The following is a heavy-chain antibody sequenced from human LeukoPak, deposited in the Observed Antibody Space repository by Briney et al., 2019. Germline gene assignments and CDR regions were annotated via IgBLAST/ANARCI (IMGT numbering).Heavy chain of an antibody. Sequence: AASVKVSCKASGYTFTGYYIHWVRHAPGQGLVCMGWIYPHSGGTNYAQKFQGRDTMSRDTSISTAYMDLRRLKFGDTAVYYCASSPGFGDYGLDHWGQGTLVTVSA. V-gene: IGHV1-2*02. CDR1: GYTFTGYY. CDR3: ASSPGFGDYGLDH. J-gene: IGHJ4*02. CDR2: IYPHSGGT. D-gene: IGHD4-17*01.